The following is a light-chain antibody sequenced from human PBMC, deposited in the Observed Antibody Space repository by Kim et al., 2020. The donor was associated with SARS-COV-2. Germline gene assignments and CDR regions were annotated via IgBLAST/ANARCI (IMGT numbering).Light chain of an antibody. Sequence: ASVGDRATITCRASQGISNYLAWYQQKPGKVPKLLIFAASTLQSGVPSRFSGSGSGTDFTLTISSLHPEDVATYYCQNYNSAPWTFGQGTKVDIK. CDR1: QGISNY. CDR3: QNYNSAPWT. V-gene: IGKV1-27*01. CDR2: AAS. J-gene: IGKJ1*01.